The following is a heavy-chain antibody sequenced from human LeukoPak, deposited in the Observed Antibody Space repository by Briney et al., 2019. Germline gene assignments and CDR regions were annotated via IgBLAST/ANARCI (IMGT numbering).Heavy chain of an antibody. Sequence: PSETLSLTCAVYGGSFSGYYWGWIRQPPGKGLECIGYIYYSGSTNYNPSLKSRVTISVDTSKNQFSLKLDSVTAADTAVYYCARVRPNDYSNYFDYWGQGTLVTVSS. J-gene: IGHJ4*02. CDR2: IYYSGST. V-gene: IGHV4-59*01. CDR1: GGSFSGYY. D-gene: IGHD4-11*01. CDR3: ARVRPNDYSNYFDY.